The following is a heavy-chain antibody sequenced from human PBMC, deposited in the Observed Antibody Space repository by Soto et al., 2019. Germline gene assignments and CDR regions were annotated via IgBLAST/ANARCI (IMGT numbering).Heavy chain of an antibody. V-gene: IGHV3-48*01. D-gene: IGHD6-19*01. CDR1: GFTFSSYS. CDR3: ARGSVAGTPYAFDI. CDR2: ISSSSSTI. J-gene: IGHJ3*02. Sequence: EVQLVESGGGLVQPGGSLRLSCAASGFTFSSYSMNWVRQAPGKGLEWVSYISSSSSTIYYADSVKSRFTISRDNAKNSLYLRMNSVRAEDKDVYYCARGSVAGTPYAFDIWGQGTMVTVSS.